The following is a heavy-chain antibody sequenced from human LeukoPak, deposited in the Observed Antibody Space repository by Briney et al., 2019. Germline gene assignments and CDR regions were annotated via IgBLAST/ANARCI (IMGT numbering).Heavy chain of an antibody. CDR3: ARGWFGKYFDY. V-gene: IGHV3-13*01. CDR1: GFTFSSYD. J-gene: IGHJ4*02. Sequence: GGSLRLSCAASGFTFSSYDMHWVRQATGKGLEWVSAIGTAGDTYYPGSVKGRFTISRENAKNSLYLQMNSLRAGDTAVYYCARGWFGKYFDYWGQGTLVTVSS. D-gene: IGHD3-10*01. CDR2: IGTAGDT.